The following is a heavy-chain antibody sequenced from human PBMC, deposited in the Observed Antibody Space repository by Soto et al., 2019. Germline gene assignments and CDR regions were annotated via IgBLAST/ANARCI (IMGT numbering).Heavy chain of an antibody. CDR3: ARGGVRFPTLGLDYYYGMDV. CDR1: GYTFTSYD. D-gene: IGHD3-3*01. V-gene: IGHV1-8*01. CDR2: MNPNSGNT. J-gene: IGHJ6*02. Sequence: GASVKVSCKASGYTFTSYDINWVRQATGQGLEWMGWMNPNSGNTGYAQKFQGRVTMTRNTSISTAYMELSSLRSEDTAVYYCARGGVRFPTLGLDYYYGMDVWGQGTTVTVSS.